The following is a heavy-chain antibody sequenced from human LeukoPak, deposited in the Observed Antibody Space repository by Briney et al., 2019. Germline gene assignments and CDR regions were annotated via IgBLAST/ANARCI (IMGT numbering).Heavy chain of an antibody. J-gene: IGHJ4*02. Sequence: SGGSLRLSCAASAFSFSSHSLNWVRQAPGKGLEYISSVTNGGITYYADSVKGRFTISRDNSKNTLYLQMNSLRAEDTAVYYCAQRIAVRPYPFGNWGQGTLVTVSS. D-gene: IGHD6-6*01. V-gene: IGHV3-23*01. CDR1: AFSFSSHS. CDR3: AQRIAVRPYPFGN. CDR2: VTNGGIT.